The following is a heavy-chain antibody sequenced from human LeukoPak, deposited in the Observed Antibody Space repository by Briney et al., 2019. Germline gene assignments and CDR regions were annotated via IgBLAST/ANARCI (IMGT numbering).Heavy chain of an antibody. D-gene: IGHD3-10*01. CDR1: GGSISSYY. V-gene: IGHV4-59*01. Sequence: SETLSLTCTVSGGSISSYYWSWSRQPPGKGLEWIGYIYYSGSTNYNPSLKSRVTISVDTSKNQFSLKLSSVTAADTAVYYCACRITMVRGFDPWGQGTLVTVSP. CDR3: ACRITMVRGFDP. J-gene: IGHJ5*02. CDR2: IYYSGST.